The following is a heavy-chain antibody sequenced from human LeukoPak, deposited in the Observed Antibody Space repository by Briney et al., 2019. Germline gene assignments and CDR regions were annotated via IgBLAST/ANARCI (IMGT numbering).Heavy chain of an antibody. Sequence: SETLSLTYAVHGGSFSGYYWSWIRQPPGKGVGWIGVNHHSGSTNYNPYLKSRVTISVDTSKNQFSLKLSSVTAADTAVYYCARHWGADCSSTSCPFDYWGQGSLVTVSS. CDR1: GGSFSGYY. CDR3: ARHWGADCSSTSCPFDY. J-gene: IGHJ4*02. D-gene: IGHD2-2*01. V-gene: IGHV4-34*01. CDR2: NHHSGST.